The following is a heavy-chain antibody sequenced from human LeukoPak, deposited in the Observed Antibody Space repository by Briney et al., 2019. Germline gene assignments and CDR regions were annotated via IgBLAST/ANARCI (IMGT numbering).Heavy chain of an antibody. D-gene: IGHD3-10*01. Sequence: PSETLSLTCTVSGGSISSYYWSWIRQPPGKGLEWIGYIYYSGSTNYNPSLKSRVTISVDTSKNQFSLKLSSVTAADTAVYYCARARRSTYYYGSGTRAGAFDIWGQGTMVTVSS. CDR1: GGSISSYY. CDR2: IYYSGST. J-gene: IGHJ3*02. V-gene: IGHV4-59*12. CDR3: ARARRSTYYYGSGTRAGAFDI.